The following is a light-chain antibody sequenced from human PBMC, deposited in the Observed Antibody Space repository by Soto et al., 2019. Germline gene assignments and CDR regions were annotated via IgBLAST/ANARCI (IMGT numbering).Light chain of an antibody. CDR2: GNS. Sequence: SLLTQPPPVSWAPGPRVTISCTGSNPNSRAAYDAHWYQQLPGTAPNLLIYGNSNRPSGVPDRFSGSQSGTSASLAITGLQAEDEADYYCQSYDSSLSGSYVFGTGTKVTVL. V-gene: IGLV1-40*01. J-gene: IGLJ1*01. CDR1: NPNSRAAYD. CDR3: QSYDSSLSGSYV.